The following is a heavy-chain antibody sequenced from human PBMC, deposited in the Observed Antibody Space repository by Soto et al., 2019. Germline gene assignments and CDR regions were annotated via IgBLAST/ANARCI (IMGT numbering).Heavy chain of an antibody. D-gene: IGHD4-17*01. CDR3: AIADYGDDDY. CDR2: IKAYSGNT. CDR1: GYTFGTST. Sequence: QLQLVQSGAEAKKPGASVKVSCKASGYTFGTSTISWLRQAPGKGLEWMGWIKAYSGNTNYAPKLQGRVTMTTDTPTSTAYMELRSLTTDDTATYYCAIADYGDDDYWGQGTLVTVYS. V-gene: IGHV1-18*04. J-gene: IGHJ4*02.